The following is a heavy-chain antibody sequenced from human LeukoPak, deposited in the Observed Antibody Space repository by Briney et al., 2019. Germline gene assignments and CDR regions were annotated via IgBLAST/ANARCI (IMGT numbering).Heavy chain of an antibody. D-gene: IGHD3-22*01. CDR3: ARDRGRGSGYLWRDPFDI. CDR2: IKHDGSEA. Sequence: GRSLRLSCAASGFSFNSYWMSWVRQAPGKGLEWVANIKHDGSEAYYVDSVKGRFTFSRDNAKNSLYLQMNSLRAEDTAVYYCARDRGRGSGYLWRDPFDIWGQGTMVTVSS. CDR1: GFSFNSYW. J-gene: IGHJ3*02. V-gene: IGHV3-7*01.